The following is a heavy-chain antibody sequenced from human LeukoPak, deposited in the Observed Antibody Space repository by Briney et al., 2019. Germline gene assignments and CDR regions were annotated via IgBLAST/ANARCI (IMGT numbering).Heavy chain of an antibody. V-gene: IGHV3-30*04. CDR2: ISYDGSNK. J-gene: IGHJ6*04. D-gene: IGHD3-10*02. CDR1: GFTFSSYA. Sequence: PGGSLRLSCAASGFTFSSYAMHWVCQAPGKGLEWVAVISYDGSNKYYADSVKGRFTISRDNAKNSLYLQMNSLRAEDTAVYYCAELGITMIGGVWGKGTTVTISS. CDR3: AELGITMIGGV.